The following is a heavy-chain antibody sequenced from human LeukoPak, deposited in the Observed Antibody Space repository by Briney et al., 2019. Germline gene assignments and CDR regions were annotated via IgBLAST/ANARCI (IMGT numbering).Heavy chain of an antibody. D-gene: IGHD2-2*01. V-gene: IGHV3-7*01. Sequence: GGSLRLSCAASGFTFSSYWLSWVRQAPGKGLEWVANIKRDGSEKYYVDSVKGRFTISRDNAKNSLYLQMNSLRAEDTAVYYCARFTVPAASTPYYYYGMDVWGQGTTVTVSS. CDR2: IKRDGSEK. J-gene: IGHJ6*02. CDR3: ARFTVPAASTPYYYYGMDV. CDR1: GFTFSSYW.